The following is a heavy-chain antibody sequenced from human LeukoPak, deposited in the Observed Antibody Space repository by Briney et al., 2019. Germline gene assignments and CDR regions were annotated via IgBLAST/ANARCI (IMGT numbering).Heavy chain of an antibody. CDR1: GYTFTGYY. Sequence: GATVKVSCKASGYTFTGYYMHWVRQAPGQGLEWMGWINPNSGGTNYAQKLQGRVTMTRDTSISTAYMELSRLRSDDTAVYYCTKEGGVAVAGKNAFDIWGQGTMVTVSS. CDR3: TKEGGVAVAGKNAFDI. CDR2: INPNSGGT. J-gene: IGHJ3*02. D-gene: IGHD6-19*01. V-gene: IGHV1-2*02.